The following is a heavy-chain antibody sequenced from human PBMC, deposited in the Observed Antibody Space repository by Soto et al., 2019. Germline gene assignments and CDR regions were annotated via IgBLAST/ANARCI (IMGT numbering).Heavy chain of an antibody. CDR1: SVSISSYY. V-gene: IGHV4-59*01. CDR3: ARARTPYYYDNTGYFLFDP. CDR2: IYYSGST. Sequence: SETLSLTCTFSSVSISSYYWSWIRQPPGKGLEWIGYIYYSGSTNYNPSLTSRVTMSVDTSKSQFSLKLSSVTAADTAVYYCARARTPYYYDNTGYFLFDPWGQGTLVTVSS. J-gene: IGHJ5*02. D-gene: IGHD3-22*01.